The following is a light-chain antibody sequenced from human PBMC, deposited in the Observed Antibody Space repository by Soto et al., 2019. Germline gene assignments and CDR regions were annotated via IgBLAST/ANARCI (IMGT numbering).Light chain of an antibody. J-gene: IGKJ4*01. CDR1: QDISNY. CDR3: QQYDNRPLT. Sequence: EIQMTQSPSSLSASVGDRVTITCQASQDISNYLNRYQQKPGKAPNLLIYDASNLERRGPSRCSGSGSATNFTFTISSLQPEDIATYYCQQYDNRPLTFGGGTKVEIK. CDR2: DAS. V-gene: IGKV1-33*01.